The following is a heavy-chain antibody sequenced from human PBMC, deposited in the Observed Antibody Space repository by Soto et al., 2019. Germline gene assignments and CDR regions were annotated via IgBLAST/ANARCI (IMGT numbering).Heavy chain of an antibody. CDR1: GYSFTSYW. Sequence: GESLKISCKGSGYSFTSYWISWVRQMPGKGLEWMGRIDPSDSYTNYSPSFQGHVTTSADKSISTAYLQWSSLKASDTAMYYCARLDCSGGSCYSVYYYYGMDVWGQGTTVTVSS. D-gene: IGHD2-15*01. CDR3: ARLDCSGGSCYSVYYYYGMDV. J-gene: IGHJ6*02. CDR2: IDPSDSYT. V-gene: IGHV5-10-1*01.